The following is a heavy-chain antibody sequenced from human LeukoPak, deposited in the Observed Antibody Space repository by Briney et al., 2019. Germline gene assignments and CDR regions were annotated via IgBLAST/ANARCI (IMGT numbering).Heavy chain of an antibody. CDR1: GYSFTNYW. J-gene: IGHJ4*02. CDR3: TRVAYGDETNYFDY. CDR2: IYPGDSDI. V-gene: IGHV5-51*01. D-gene: IGHD4-17*01. Sequence: GESLKISCQGSGYSFTNYWIGWVRQMPGKGLEWMGIIYPGDSDIRYNPSFQGQVTISADKSINTAYLQWSSLKASDTAMYYCTRVAYGDETNYFDYWGQGTLVTVSS.